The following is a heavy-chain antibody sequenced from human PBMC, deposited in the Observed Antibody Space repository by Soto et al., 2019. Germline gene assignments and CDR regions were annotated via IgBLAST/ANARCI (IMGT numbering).Heavy chain of an antibody. Sequence: GGSLRLSCAASGFTFSSYGMHWVRQAPGKGLEWVAVISYDGSNKYYADSVKGRFTISRDNSKNTLYLQMNSLRAEDTAVYYCAKLSGKMTTVTKTTFDYWGQGTLVTVSS. CDR1: GFTFSSYG. D-gene: IGHD4-4*01. J-gene: IGHJ4*02. V-gene: IGHV3-30*18. CDR3: AKLSGKMTTVTKTTFDY. CDR2: ISYDGSNK.